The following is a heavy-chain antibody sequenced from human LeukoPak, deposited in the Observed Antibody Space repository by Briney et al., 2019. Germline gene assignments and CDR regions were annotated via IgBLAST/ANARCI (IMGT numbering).Heavy chain of an antibody. CDR1: GFTFSSYW. J-gene: IGHJ3*02. D-gene: IGHD2-15*01. CDR3: ARDCSGGSCYSRRDAFDI. CDR2: IKQDGSEK. Sequence: PGGSLRLSCAASGFTFSSYWMSWVRQAPGKGLEWVANIKQDGSEKHYVDSVKGRFTISRDNAKNSLYLQMNSLRAEDTAVYYCARDCSGGSCYSRRDAFDIWGQGTMVTVSS. V-gene: IGHV3-7*01.